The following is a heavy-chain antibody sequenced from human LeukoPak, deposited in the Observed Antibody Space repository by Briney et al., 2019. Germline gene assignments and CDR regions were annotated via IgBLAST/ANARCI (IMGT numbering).Heavy chain of an antibody. CDR2: ISWNSGSI. CDR1: GFTFDDYA. V-gene: IGHV3-9*01. CDR3: AKGMYHYGSGVRGAFDI. Sequence: GGSLRLSCAASGFTFDDYAMHWVRQAPGKGLEWVSGISWNSGSIGYADSVKGRFTISRDNAKNSLYLQMNSLRAEDTALYYCAKGMYHYGSGVRGAFDIWGQGTMVTVSS. D-gene: IGHD3-10*01. J-gene: IGHJ3*02.